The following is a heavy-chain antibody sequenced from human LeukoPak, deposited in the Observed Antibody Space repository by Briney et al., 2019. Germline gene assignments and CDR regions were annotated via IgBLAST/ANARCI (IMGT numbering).Heavy chain of an antibody. V-gene: IGHV3-23*01. CDR1: GFTFSNYA. Sequence: PGGSLRLSCAASGFTFSNYAVSWVRQAPGKGLEWVSVIRGSGGSTYYADSVKGRFTISRDNSKNTLYLQMNSLRAEDTAVYYCAKVRGMDVWGQGTTVTVSS. CDR3: AKVRGMDV. J-gene: IGHJ6*02. CDR2: IRGSGGST.